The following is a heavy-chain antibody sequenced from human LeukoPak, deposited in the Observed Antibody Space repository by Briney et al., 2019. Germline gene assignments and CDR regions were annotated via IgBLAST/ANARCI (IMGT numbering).Heavy chain of an antibody. CDR3: ARRRGDFWSDYYAFDY. D-gene: IGHD3-3*01. Sequence: SETLSLTCTVSGGSISGYYWSWIRQPPGKGLEWIGYIYYSGSTNYNPSFTSRVTISLDTSKNQFSLKLSSVTAADTAVYYCARRRGDFWSDYYAFDYWGQGTLVTISS. CDR1: GGSISGYY. V-gene: IGHV4-59*08. J-gene: IGHJ4*02. CDR2: IYYSGST.